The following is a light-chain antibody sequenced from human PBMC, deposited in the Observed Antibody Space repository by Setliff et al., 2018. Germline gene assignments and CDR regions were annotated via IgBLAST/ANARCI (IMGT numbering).Light chain of an antibody. CDR1: SSNIGSNP. V-gene: IGLV1-44*01. CDR3: SSYTTRTSLDV. Sequence: QSVLSQPPSASGTPGQRVTISCSGSSSNIGSNPVNWYQHLPGTAPKLVVYSNNQRPSGVPDRFSGSKSGASASLAIGGLRSEDEGDYYCSSYTTRTSLDVFGTGTKVTVL. CDR2: SNN. J-gene: IGLJ1*01.